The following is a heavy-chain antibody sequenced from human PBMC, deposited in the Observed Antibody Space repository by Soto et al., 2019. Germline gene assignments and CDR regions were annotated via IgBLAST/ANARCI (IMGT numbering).Heavy chain of an antibody. Sequence: ASVKVSCKASGYTFTIYYMHWVRQAPGQGLEWMGIINPSGGSTSYARKFQGRVTMTRDTSTSTVYMELSSLRSEDTAVYYCARRGKTYYDYIWGSYVDAFDIWGQGTMVTVSS. CDR1: GYTFTIYY. CDR3: ARRGKTYYDYIWGSYVDAFDI. V-gene: IGHV1-46*03. D-gene: IGHD3-16*01. J-gene: IGHJ3*02. CDR2: INPSGGST.